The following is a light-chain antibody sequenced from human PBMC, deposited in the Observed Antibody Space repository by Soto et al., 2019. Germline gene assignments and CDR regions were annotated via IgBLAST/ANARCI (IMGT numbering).Light chain of an antibody. Sequence: QSALTQPASMSGSLGQSITISCSGTSSDVGSYNLVSWYQQHPGTAPKLMIYEGSKRPSGVSNRFSGSKSGNTASLTISGLQAEDEADYYCCSYAGSNTHVFGTGTKLTVL. CDR2: EGS. CDR1: SSDVGSYNL. CDR3: CSYAGSNTHV. J-gene: IGLJ1*01. V-gene: IGLV2-23*01.